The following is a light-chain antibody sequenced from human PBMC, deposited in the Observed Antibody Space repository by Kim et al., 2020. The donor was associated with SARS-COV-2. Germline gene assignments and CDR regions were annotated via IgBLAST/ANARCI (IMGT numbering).Light chain of an antibody. CDR2: AAS. Sequence: SVGDKITITCRAKQSSSNYLNLYRQEPRKAPQLLIYAASSLQRGVRSRFSGSGSEIDFTLTISSLQPEDFATYYCQQSYSTPSLTFGGGTKVDIK. J-gene: IGKJ4*01. V-gene: IGKV1-39*01. CDR1: QSSSNY. CDR3: QQSYSTPSLT.